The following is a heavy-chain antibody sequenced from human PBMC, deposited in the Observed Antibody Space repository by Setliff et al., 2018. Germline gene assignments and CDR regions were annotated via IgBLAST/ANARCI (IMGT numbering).Heavy chain of an antibody. CDR3: ARSVGAKSDAFDI. Sequence: LRLSCAASGFTFSSYSMNWVRQAPGKGLEWVSYISSSSSTIYYADSVKGRFTISRDNAKNSLYLQMNSLRAEDTAVYYCARSVGAKSDAFDIWGQGTMVTVSS. CDR1: GFTFSSYS. V-gene: IGHV3-48*01. J-gene: IGHJ3*02. D-gene: IGHD1-26*01. CDR2: ISSSSSTI.